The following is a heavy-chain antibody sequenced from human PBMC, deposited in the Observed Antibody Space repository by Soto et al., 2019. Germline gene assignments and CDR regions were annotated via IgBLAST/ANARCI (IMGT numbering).Heavy chain of an antibody. CDR2: IYHSGST. Sequence: SETLSLTCAVSGYSISSGYYWGWIRQPPGKGLEWIGSIYHSGSTYYNPSLKSRVTISVDTSKNQFSLKLSSVTAADTAVYYCARDWGLAVAAAGKNWFDPWGQGTLVTVSS. CDR3: ARDWGLAVAAAGKNWFDP. CDR1: GYSISSGYY. D-gene: IGHD6-13*01. J-gene: IGHJ5*02. V-gene: IGHV4-38-2*02.